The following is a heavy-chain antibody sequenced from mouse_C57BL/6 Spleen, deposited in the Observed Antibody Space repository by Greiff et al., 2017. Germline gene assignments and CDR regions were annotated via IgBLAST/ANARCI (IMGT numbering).Heavy chain of an antibody. J-gene: IGHJ2*01. V-gene: IGHV3-6*01. CDR1: GYSITSGYY. CDR3: ARDRGLRQDFSD. CDR2: ISYDGSN. Sequence: EVKLQESGPGLVKPSQSLSLTCSVTGYSITSGYYWNWIRQFPGNKLEWMGYISYDGSNNYNPSLKNRISITRDTSKNQFFLKLNSVTTEDTATYYCARDRGLRQDFSDWGQGTTLTVSS. D-gene: IGHD2-2*01.